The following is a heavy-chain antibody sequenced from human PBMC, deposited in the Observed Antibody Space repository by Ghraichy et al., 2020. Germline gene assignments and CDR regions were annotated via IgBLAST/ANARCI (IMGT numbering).Heavy chain of an antibody. D-gene: IGHD6-13*01. CDR3: ARHAANSSWYSYYFDY. CDR1: GGSISRSSYY. CDR2: FYYSGST. J-gene: IGHJ4*02. V-gene: IGHV4-39*01. Sequence: SETLSLTCTVSGGSISRSSYYWGWLRPPPGTGLEWIGCFYYSGSTFRNPPLKSRVTISVDTSKNPFSLRLTSVTATDTAVYYCARHAANSSWYSYYFDYWGQGTLVTVSS.